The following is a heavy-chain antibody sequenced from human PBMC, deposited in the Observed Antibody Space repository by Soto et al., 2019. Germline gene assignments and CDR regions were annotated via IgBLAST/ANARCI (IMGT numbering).Heavy chain of an antibody. CDR2: IYYSGST. CDR1: GGSISSYY. CDR3: ARLKMGLGFGELRKNWFDP. J-gene: IGHJ5*02. V-gene: IGHV4-59*01. D-gene: IGHD3-10*01. Sequence: SETLSLTCTVSGGSISSYYWSWIRQPPGKGLEWIGYIYYSGSTNYNPSLKSRVTISVDTSKNQFSLKLSSVTAADTAVYYCARLKMGLGFGELRKNWFDPWGQGTLVTVSS.